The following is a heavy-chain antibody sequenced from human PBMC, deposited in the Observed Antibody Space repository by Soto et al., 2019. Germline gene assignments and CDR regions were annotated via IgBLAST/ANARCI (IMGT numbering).Heavy chain of an antibody. V-gene: IGHV1-8*01. D-gene: IGHD4-17*01. Sequence: QVQLVQSGAEVKKPGASVKVSCKASGYTFTSYDINWVRQATGQGLEWMGWMNPNSGNTGYAQKCQGRVTMTRNTSIRTADMELSSLRSEDTAVYYCARGRTTTVTKDNWFDPWGQGTLVTVSS. CDR2: MNPNSGNT. J-gene: IGHJ5*02. CDR1: GYTFTSYD. CDR3: ARGRTTTVTKDNWFDP.